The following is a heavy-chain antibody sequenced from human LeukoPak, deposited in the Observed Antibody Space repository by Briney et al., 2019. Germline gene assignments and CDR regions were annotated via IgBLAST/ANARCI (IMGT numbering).Heavy chain of an antibody. J-gene: IGHJ4*02. V-gene: IGHV4-34*01. D-gene: IGHD3-22*01. Sequence: SETLSLTCAVYGGSFSGYYWSWIRQPPGKGLEWIGEINHSGSTNYNPSLKSRVTISVDTSKNHFSLKLSSVTAADTAVYYCARSNYDSSGYLGYFDYWGQGTLVTVSS. CDR3: ARSNYDSSGYLGYFDY. CDR1: GGSFSGYY. CDR2: INHSGST.